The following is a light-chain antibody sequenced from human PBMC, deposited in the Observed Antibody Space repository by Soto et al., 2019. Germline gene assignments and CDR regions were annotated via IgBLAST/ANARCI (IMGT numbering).Light chain of an antibody. CDR3: QQYDTYSYT. CDR2: DAS. Sequence: DIQMTQSPSTLSASIGARVTITCRASQSINSWLAWYQQKPGKAPKLLIYDASTLASGVPSRFSGSGSGTEVTLVISSLQPGDFATYYCQQYDTYSYTFGQGTKLEI. CDR1: QSINSW. V-gene: IGKV1-5*01. J-gene: IGKJ2*01.